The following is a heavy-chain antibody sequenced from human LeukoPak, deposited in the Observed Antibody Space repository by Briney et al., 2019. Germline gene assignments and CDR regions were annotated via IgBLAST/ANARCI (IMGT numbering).Heavy chain of an antibody. CDR1: GYTFTSYG. CDR3: ARDGDCSSTSCYTHYYYGMDV. J-gene: IGHJ6*04. V-gene: IGHV1-18*01. D-gene: IGHD2-2*01. Sequence: APVKVSCKASGYTFTSYGISWVRQAPGQGLEWMGWISGYNGNTNFAQKLQGRVTMTTDTSTTTAYMELRSLRSDDTAVYYCARDGDCSSTSCYTHYYYGMDVWGKGTTVTVSS. CDR2: ISGYNGNT.